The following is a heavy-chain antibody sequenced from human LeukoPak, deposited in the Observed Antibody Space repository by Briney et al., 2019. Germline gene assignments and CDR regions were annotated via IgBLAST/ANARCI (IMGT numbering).Heavy chain of an antibody. CDR3: ARDRGRVGTTKEAFDI. V-gene: IGHV1-2*02. Sequence: SVKVSCKASGHTFNAYYLHWVRQAPGQGLEWMGWSNPDSGDANYPQKFQGRVTMTRDTSISTAYMELSRLRSDDTAVYYCARDRGRVGTTKEAFDIWGQGTLVTVSS. J-gene: IGHJ3*02. D-gene: IGHD1-26*01. CDR2: SNPDSGDA. CDR1: GHTFNAYY.